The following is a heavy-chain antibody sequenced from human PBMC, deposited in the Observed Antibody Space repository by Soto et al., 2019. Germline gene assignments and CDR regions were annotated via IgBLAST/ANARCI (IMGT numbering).Heavy chain of an antibody. CDR1: GGTLSRCA. D-gene: IGHD5-18*01. V-gene: IGHV1-69*06. Sequence: SVKVSCKASGGTLSRCALSWLRQPPGQGLDWMGGIIPIFGTANYAQKFQGRVTITADKSTCTAYMELSSLRSEDTAVYYCARAWIQLWAHEDFYYYGMDVWGQGTTVTVSS. CDR3: ARAWIQLWAHEDFYYYGMDV. J-gene: IGHJ6*02. CDR2: IIPIFGTA.